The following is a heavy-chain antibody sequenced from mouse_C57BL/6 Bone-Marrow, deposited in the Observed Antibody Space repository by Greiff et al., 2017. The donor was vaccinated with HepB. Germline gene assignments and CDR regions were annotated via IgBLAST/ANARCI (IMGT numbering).Heavy chain of an antibody. J-gene: IGHJ1*03. Sequence: EVKLQESGPGLVKPSQTVFLTCTVTGISITTGNYRWSWIRQFPGNKLEWIGYIYYSGTITYNPSLTSRTTITRDTPKNQFFLEMNSLTAEDTATYYCARITTVVATPATSWYFDVWGTGTTVTVSS. CDR2: IYYSGTI. CDR1: GISITTGNYR. V-gene: IGHV3-5*01. D-gene: IGHD1-1*01. CDR3: ARITTVVATPATSWYFDV.